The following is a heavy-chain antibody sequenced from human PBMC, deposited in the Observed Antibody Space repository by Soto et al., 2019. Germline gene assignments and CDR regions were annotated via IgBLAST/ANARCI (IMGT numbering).Heavy chain of an antibody. D-gene: IGHD5-18*01. Sequence: SETLSLTCTVSGGAITSGDYYWSWIRQPPGKGLEWIGYSYYSGSTYHNPSLKSRVTISVDTSKNQFSLKLSSVTAADTAMYYCARALIQLWPHYYYGMDVWGQGTTVTVS. V-gene: IGHV4-30-4*01. CDR1: GGAITSGDYY. CDR3: ARALIQLWPHYYYGMDV. CDR2: SYYSGST. J-gene: IGHJ6*02.